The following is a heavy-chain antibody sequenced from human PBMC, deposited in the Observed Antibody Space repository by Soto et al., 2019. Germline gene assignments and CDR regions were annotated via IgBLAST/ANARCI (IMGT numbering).Heavy chain of an antibody. J-gene: IGHJ6*02. V-gene: IGHV1-69*06. CDR2: IIPIFGTA. CDR3: ARDRKLYSNYDSYGMDV. CDR1: GGTFSSYA. Sequence: GASVKVSCKASGGTFSSYAISWVRQAPGQGLEWMGGIIPIFGTANYAQKFQGRVTITADKSTSTAYMELSSLRSEDTAVYYCARDRKLYSNYDSYGMDVWGQGTTVTVSS. D-gene: IGHD4-4*01.